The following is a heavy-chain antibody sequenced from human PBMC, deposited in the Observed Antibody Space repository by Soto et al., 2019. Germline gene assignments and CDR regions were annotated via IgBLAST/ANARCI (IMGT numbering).Heavy chain of an antibody. V-gene: IGHV4-34*01. D-gene: IGHD5-12*01. CDR1: GGSFSGYY. CDR2: INHSGST. CDR3: ARADPFSGYDDGNWFDP. J-gene: IGHJ5*02. Sequence: SETLSLTCAVYGGSFSGYYWSWIRQPPGKGLEWIGEINHSGSTNYNPSLKSRVTISVDTSKNQFSLKLSSVTAADTAVYYCARADPFSGYDDGNWFDPWGQGTLVTVSS.